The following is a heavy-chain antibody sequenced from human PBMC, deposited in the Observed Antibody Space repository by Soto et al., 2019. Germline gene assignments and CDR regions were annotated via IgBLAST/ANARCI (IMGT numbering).Heavy chain of an antibody. CDR2: ISYDGSNK. J-gene: IGHJ6*02. V-gene: IGHV3-30-3*01. D-gene: IGHD1-26*01. CDR1: GFTFSSYA. CDR3: ARDRGRSGSYQYYYYYGMDV. Sequence: GGSLRLSCPASGFTFSSYAMHWVRPAPGKGLEWLAVISYDGSNKYYADSVKGRFTISRDNSKNTLYLQMNSLRAEDTAVYYCARDRGRSGSYQYYYYYGMDVWGQGTTVTVSS.